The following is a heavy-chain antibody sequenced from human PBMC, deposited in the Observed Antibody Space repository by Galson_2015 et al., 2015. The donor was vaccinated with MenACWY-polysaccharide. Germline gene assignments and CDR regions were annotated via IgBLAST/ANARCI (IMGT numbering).Heavy chain of an antibody. D-gene: IGHD2-8*01. V-gene: IGHV2-5*02. J-gene: IGHJ4*02. CDR2: INRDDEK. CDR1: GFSLRTTEGE. CDR3: AASRYCTSGVCYRGIADY. Sequence: PAPVKPTQTLTLTCTFSGFSLRTTEGEPGWIRQSPGKPLDRLAGINRDDEKRSSPSLKTRLTITKDTSRSQVVLTMTNMDPVDTGTYDCAASRYCTSGVCYRGIADYWGQGTLVTVSS.